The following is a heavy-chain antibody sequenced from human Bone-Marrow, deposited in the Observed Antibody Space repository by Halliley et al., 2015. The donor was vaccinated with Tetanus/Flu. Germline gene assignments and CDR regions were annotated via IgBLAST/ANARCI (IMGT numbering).Heavy chain of an antibody. Sequence: GWFGEIFYDGTTNYTPSLKSRVTISVGKSKTQFSLKLSSVTASDTAVYYCARLYSSGYYYYFDYWGQGTPVTVSS. J-gene: IGHJ4*02. D-gene: IGHD3-22*01. CDR3: ARLYSSGYYYYFDY. V-gene: IGHV4-4*02. CDR2: IFYDGTT.